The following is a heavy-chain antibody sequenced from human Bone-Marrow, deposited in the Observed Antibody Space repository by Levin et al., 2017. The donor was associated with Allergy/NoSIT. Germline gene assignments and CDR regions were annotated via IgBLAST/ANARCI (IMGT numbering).Heavy chain of an antibody. CDR2: ISSSSSYI. CDR1: GFTFSSYS. J-gene: IGHJ4*02. Sequence: GGSLRLSCAASGFTFSSYSMNWVRQAPGKGLEWVSSISSSSSYIYYADSVKGRFTISRDNAKNSLYLQMNSLRAEDTAVYYCASAANILTGSIRGGYWGQGTLVTVSS. D-gene: IGHD3-9*01. CDR3: ASAANILTGSIRGGY. V-gene: IGHV3-21*01.